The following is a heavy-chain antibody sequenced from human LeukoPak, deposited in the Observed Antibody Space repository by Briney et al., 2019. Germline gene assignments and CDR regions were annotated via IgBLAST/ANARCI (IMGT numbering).Heavy chain of an antibody. D-gene: IGHD4-23*01. CDR1: GFTFSSYS. V-gene: IGHV3-21*01. J-gene: IGHJ4*02. Sequence: PGGSMRLSCAASGFTFSSYSMNWVRQAPGKGLEWVSSISSSSYIYYADSVKGRFTISRDNAENSLYLQMNCQRAEDTAVYYGSGAIYGGNSVGFDYWGQGTLVTVSS. CDR3: SGAIYGGNSVGFDY. CDR2: ISSSSYI.